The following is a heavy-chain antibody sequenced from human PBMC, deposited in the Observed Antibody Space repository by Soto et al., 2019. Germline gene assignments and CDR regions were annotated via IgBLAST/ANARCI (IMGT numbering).Heavy chain of an antibody. CDR3: ARSPMAPEPVHH. D-gene: IGHD3-10*01. CDR1: GYPFSSHG. CDR2: ISIYNGNT. Sequence: QVQLVQSGAEVKMPGASVKVSCKASGYPFSSHGFTWVRQAPGQGLEWMGWISIYNGNTHYAQKYQRRLTLTTDESTSTAYLELTSLTSDDTAVYYWARSPMAPEPVHHWGQGTLVSVSS. J-gene: IGHJ5*02. V-gene: IGHV1-18*04.